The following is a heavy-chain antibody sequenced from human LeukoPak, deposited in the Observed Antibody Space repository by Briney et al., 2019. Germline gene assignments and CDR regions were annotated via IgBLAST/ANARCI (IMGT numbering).Heavy chain of an antibody. CDR1: GGSISSGDCY. D-gene: IGHD3-10*01. CDR3: ARDYYGSGSYPDY. J-gene: IGHJ4*02. Sequence: SETPSLTCTVSGGSISSGDCYWSWIRQPPGKGLEWIGYIYYSGGTYYNPSLKSRITISVDTSKNQFSLKLSSVTAADSAVYYCARDYYGSGSYPDYWGQGTLVTVSS. CDR2: IYYSGGT. V-gene: IGHV4-30-4*01.